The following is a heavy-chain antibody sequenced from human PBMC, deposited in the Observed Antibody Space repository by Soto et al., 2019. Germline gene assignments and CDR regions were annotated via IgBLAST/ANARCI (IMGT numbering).Heavy chain of an antibody. CDR1: GYSISSGYY. J-gene: IGHJ6*02. Sequence: PSETLSLTCAVSGYSISSGYYWGWIRQPPGKGLEWIGSIYHSGSTYYNPSLKSRVTISVDTSKNQFSLKLSSVTAADTAVYYCARDSGIYCSGGSCYSGYYYGMVVWGPGTTVTVSS. V-gene: IGHV4-38-2*02. CDR3: ARDSGIYCSGGSCYSGYYYGMVV. CDR2: IYHSGST. D-gene: IGHD2-15*01.